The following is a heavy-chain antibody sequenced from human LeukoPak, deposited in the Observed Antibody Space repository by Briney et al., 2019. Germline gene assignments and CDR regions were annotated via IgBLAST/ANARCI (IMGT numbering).Heavy chain of an antibody. D-gene: IGHD1-26*01. CDR2: INSDESST. Sequence: GGSLRLSCAASGFTFSSYWMHWVRQAPGKGLVWVSRINSDESSTTYADSVEGRFTISRDNAKSTLYLQMNSLRAEDTAVYYCARVKGELNFDYWGQGTLVTVSS. V-gene: IGHV3-74*01. CDR1: GFTFSSYW. J-gene: IGHJ4*02. CDR3: ARVKGELNFDY.